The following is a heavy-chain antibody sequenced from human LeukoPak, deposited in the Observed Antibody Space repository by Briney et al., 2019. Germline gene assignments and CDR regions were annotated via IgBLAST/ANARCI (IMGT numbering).Heavy chain of an antibody. CDR3: ARQKATAGYWFDP. CDR1: GGSISSYY. J-gene: IGHJ5*02. CDR2: IYYSGST. Sequence: SETLSLTCTVHGGSISSYYWSWIRQPPGKGLEWIGYIYYSGSTKYNPSLKSRVTISVDTSNNQFSLKLSSVTAADTAVYYCARQKATAGYWFDPWGQGTLVTVSS. D-gene: IGHD6-13*01. V-gene: IGHV4-59*08.